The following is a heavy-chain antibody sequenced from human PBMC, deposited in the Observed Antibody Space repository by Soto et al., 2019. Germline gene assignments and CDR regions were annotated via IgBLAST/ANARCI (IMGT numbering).Heavy chain of an antibody. V-gene: IGHV4-31*03. CDR1: GGYISSGGYY. Sequence: QVQLQESGPGLVKPSQTLSLTCTVSGGYISSGGYYWSWIRQHPGKGLEWIGYIYYSGSTYYNPSLKSRVTISVDTSKNQFSLKLSSVTAADTAVYYCARDASGPEPGGHYYYGMDVWGQGTTVTVSS. CDR2: IYYSGST. D-gene: IGHD2-15*01. CDR3: ARDASGPEPGGHYYYGMDV. J-gene: IGHJ6*02.